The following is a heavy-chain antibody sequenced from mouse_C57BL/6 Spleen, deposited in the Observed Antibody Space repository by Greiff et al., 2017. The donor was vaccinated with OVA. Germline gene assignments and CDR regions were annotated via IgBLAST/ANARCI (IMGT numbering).Heavy chain of an antibody. D-gene: IGHD4-1*01. Sequence: EVQLQESGGDLVKPGGSLKLSCAASGFTFSSYGMSWVRQTPDKRLEWVATISSGGSYTYYPDSVKGRFTISRDNAKNTLYLQMSSLKSEDTAMYYCARLTGSYAMDYWGQGTSVTVSS. J-gene: IGHJ4*01. CDR2: ISSGGSYT. CDR3: ARLTGSYAMDY. CDR1: GFTFSSYG. V-gene: IGHV5-6*01.